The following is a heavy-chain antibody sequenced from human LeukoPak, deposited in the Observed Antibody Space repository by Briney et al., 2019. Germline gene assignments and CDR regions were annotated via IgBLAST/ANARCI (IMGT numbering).Heavy chain of an antibody. CDR3: ARDLGYCTNGVCVKYMDV. D-gene: IGHD2-8*01. CDR2: IYYSGST. V-gene: IGHV4-59*01. Sequence: SETLSLTCTVSGGSLSSYYWSWIRQPPGKGLEWIGYIYYSGSTNYNPSLKSRVTISVDTSKNQFSLKLSSVTAADTAVYYCARDLGYCTNGVCVKYMDVWGKGTTVTVSS. J-gene: IGHJ6*03. CDR1: GGSLSSYY.